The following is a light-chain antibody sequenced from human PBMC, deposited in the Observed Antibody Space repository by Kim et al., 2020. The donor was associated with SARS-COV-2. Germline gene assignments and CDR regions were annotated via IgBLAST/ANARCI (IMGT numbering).Light chain of an antibody. CDR2: GKN. J-gene: IGLJ2*01. V-gene: IGLV3-19*01. Sequence: VALGQTVRITCQGDSLRSYYATWYQQKPGQAPIVVIYGKNNRPSGIPDRFSGSSSVDTASLTITGTQAGDEADYYCNSRGSNDNVLFGGGTQLTVL. CDR3: NSRGSNDNVL. CDR1: SLRSYY.